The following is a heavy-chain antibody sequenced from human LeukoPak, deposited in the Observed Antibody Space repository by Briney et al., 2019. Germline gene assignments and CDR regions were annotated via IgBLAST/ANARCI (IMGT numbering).Heavy chain of an antibody. CDR1: GASISSYY. Sequence: PSETLSLTCTVSGASISSYYWSCIRHPPGKGLEWNGYIHYSGSTNYNPSLKSRVTISVDTSKNQFSLKLSSVTAADTAVYYCARDQKGGSTFYYYYGMDVWGQGTTVTVSS. V-gene: IGHV4-59*01. CDR3: ARDQKGGSTFYYYYGMDV. D-gene: IGHD2-15*01. J-gene: IGHJ6*02. CDR2: IHYSGST.